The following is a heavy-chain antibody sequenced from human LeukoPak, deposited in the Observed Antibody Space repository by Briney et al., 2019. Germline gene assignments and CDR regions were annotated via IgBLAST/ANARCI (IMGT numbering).Heavy chain of an antibody. CDR2: INPNSGGT. D-gene: IGHD1-1*01. Sequence: ASVKVSCKASGYTFTGYYMHWVRQALGQGLEWMGWINPNSGGTNYAQKLQGRVTMTTDTSTSTAYMELRSLRSDDTAVYYCARDGTTIYYYYMDVWGKGTTVTVSS. CDR3: ARDGTTIYYYYMDV. J-gene: IGHJ6*03. CDR1: GYTFTGYY. V-gene: IGHV1-2*02.